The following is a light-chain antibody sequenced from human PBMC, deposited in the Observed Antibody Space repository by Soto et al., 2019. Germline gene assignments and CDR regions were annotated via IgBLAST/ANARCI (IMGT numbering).Light chain of an antibody. Sequence: EIVLTQSPGTLSLSPGERATLSCRASQSVSSYLAWYQQKPGQAPRLLIYDASNRATGIPARFSGSGSGTDFTLTISSLEPEDLAVYYCQQRSNWPPEITFGPGTKVDIK. J-gene: IGKJ3*01. CDR1: QSVSSY. CDR3: QQRSNWPPEIT. V-gene: IGKV3-11*01. CDR2: DAS.